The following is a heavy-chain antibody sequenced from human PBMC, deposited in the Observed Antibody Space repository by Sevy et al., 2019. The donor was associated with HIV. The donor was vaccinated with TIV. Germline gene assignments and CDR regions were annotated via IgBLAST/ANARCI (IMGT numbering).Heavy chain of an antibody. J-gene: IGHJ5*02. CDR2: ISYTGST. Sequence: SENLSLTCTVSGVSISGGAYYWGWIRQPPGKGLEWIGSISYTGSTYYNPSLKSRVTISVDTSKIQFSLKLTSVTAADTAVYYRARRGDNNWFDPWGQGTLVTVSS. CDR1: GVSISGGAYY. D-gene: IGHD2-15*01. CDR3: ARRGDNNWFDP. V-gene: IGHV4-39*01.